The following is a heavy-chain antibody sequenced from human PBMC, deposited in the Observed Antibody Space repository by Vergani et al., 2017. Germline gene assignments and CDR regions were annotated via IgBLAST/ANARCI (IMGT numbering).Heavy chain of an antibody. CDR1: GFTFSSYA. CDR2: ISYDGSNK. D-gene: IGHD4-23*01. Sequence: VQVVESGGGLVQPGGSLRLSCAASGFTFSSYAMHWVRQAPGKGLEWVAVISYDGSNKYYADSVKGRFTISRDNSKNTLYLQMNSLRAEDTAVYYCAGDLTVGEGEYYYYYRDVWGKGTTVTVSS. J-gene: IGHJ6*03. V-gene: IGHV3-30-3*01. CDR3: AGDLTVGEGEYYYYYRDV.